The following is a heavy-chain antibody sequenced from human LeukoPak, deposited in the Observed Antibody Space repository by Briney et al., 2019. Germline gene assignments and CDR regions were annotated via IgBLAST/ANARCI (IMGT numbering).Heavy chain of an antibody. CDR3: ARAGYSSGYNDY. V-gene: IGHV4-34*01. Sequence: PSETLSLTCAVYGGSFSGYYWSWIRQPPGKGLEWIGEINHSGSTNYNPSLKSRVTISVDTSKNQFSLKLSSVTAADTAVYYCARAGYSSGYNDYWGQGTLVTVSS. D-gene: IGHD6-19*01. CDR2: INHSGST. J-gene: IGHJ4*02. CDR1: GGSFSGYY.